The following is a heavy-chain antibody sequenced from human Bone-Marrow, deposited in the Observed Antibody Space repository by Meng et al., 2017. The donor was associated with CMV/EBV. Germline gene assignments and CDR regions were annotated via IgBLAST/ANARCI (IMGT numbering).Heavy chain of an antibody. CDR2: ISSSSSYI. CDR3: ASGSQGSIFDY. J-gene: IGHJ4*02. D-gene: IGHD1-26*01. Sequence: GESLKISCAASGFTFSSYSMNWVRQAPGKGLEWVSSISSSSSYIYYADSVKGRFTISRDNAKNSLYLQMNSLRAEDTAVYYCASGSQGSIFDYWGQGTLVTVYS. CDR1: GFTFSSYS. V-gene: IGHV3-21*01.